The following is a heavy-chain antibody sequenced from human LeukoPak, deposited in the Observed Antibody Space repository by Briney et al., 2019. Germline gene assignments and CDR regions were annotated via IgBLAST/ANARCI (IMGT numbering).Heavy chain of an antibody. CDR3: ARRMSDYGGNSPYAFDI. J-gene: IGHJ3*02. Sequence: GESLKISCKGSGYSFTSYWIGWVRQMPGKGLEWMGIIHPGDSDTRYGPSFQGQVTISADKSISTAYLQWSSLKASDTAMYYCARRMSDYGGNSPYAFDIWGQGTVVIVSS. D-gene: IGHD4-23*01. CDR2: IHPGDSDT. CDR1: GYSFTSYW. V-gene: IGHV5-51*01.